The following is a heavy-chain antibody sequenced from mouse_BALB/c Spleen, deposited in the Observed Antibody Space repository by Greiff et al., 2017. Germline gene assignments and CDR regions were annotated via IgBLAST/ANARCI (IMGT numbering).Heavy chain of an antibody. CDR1: GFTFSSYY. CDR3: ARRDYYGSDWYFDV. CDR2: INSNGGST. Sequence: EVKVEESGGGLVKLGGSLKLSCAASGFTFSSYYMSWVRQTPEKRLELVAAINSNGGSTYYPDTVKGRFTISRDNAKNTLYLQMSSLKSEDTALYYCARRDYYGSDWYFDVWGAGTTVTVSS. V-gene: IGHV5-6-2*01. J-gene: IGHJ1*01. D-gene: IGHD1-1*01.